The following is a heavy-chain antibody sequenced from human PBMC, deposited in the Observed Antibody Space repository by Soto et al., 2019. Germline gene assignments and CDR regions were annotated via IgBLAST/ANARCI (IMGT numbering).Heavy chain of an antibody. CDR1: GYIFVNYG. CDR2: ISPYTGNT. Sequence: QVQLLQSGDEVKKPGASVKVSCKASGYIFVNYGIAWVRQAPGQGLEWMGWISPYTGNTHSASKVQGRLTMTTDTSTSTAYMDLGSLASDGTAVYYCVMVDNYVTPTPQDVWGQGTTVTVSS. D-gene: IGHD3-16*01. CDR3: VMVDNYVTPTPQDV. V-gene: IGHV1-18*01. J-gene: IGHJ6*02.